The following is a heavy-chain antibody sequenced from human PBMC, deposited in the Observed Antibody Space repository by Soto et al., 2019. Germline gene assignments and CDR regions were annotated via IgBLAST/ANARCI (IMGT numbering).Heavy chain of an antibody. D-gene: IGHD2-15*01. CDR2: INHSGST. Sequence: QVQLQQWGAGLLKPSETLSLTCAVYGGSFSGYYWSWIRQPPGKGLEWIGEINHSGSTNYNPSLKSRVTISVDTSKNQFSLKLSFVTAADTAVYYCARGVKDIVVVVAATAGYYMDVWGKGTTVTVSS. CDR1: GGSFSGYY. CDR3: ARGVKDIVVVVAATAGYYMDV. J-gene: IGHJ6*03. V-gene: IGHV4-34*01.